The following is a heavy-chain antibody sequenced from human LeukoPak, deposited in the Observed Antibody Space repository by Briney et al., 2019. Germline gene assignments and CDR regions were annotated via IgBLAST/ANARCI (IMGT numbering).Heavy chain of an antibody. J-gene: IGHJ4*02. CDR3: ARVSSSVSKPLDY. V-gene: IGHV3-30*02. CDR1: GFTFRSYG. CDR2: IRSDGGDK. Sequence: GGSLRLSCEASGFTFRSYGMHWVRQAPGKGLEWVAFIRSDGGDKFYADSVKGRFTISRDNAKNSLYLQMNSLRAEDTAVYYCARVSSSVSKPLDYWGQGTLVTVSS.